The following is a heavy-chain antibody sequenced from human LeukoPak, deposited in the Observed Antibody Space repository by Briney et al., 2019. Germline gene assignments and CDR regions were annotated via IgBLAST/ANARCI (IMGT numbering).Heavy chain of an antibody. J-gene: IGHJ4*02. D-gene: IGHD4-23*01. CDR3: ARGKNGGINDY. CDR2: ISYDGSNK. V-gene: IGHV3-30*03. CDR1: GFTFSSYG. Sequence: PGGSLRLSCAASGFTFSSYGMHWVRQAPGKGLEWVAVISYDGSNKYYADSVKGRFTISRDNSKNTLYLQMNSLRAEDTAVYYCARGKNGGINDYWGQGTLVTVSS.